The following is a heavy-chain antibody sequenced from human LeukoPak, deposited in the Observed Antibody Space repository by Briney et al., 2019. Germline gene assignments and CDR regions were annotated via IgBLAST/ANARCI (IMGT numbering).Heavy chain of an antibody. V-gene: IGHV3-48*01. CDR2: ISSSSTTI. J-gene: IGHJ4*02. CDR1: GFTFSSYS. Sequence: GGSLRLSCAASGFTFSSYSMNWVRQAPGKGLEWVSYISSSSTTIYYADSVKGRFTISRDNAKNSLFLQMNSLRAEDTAVYYCARDHALDCWAQGTLVTVSS. CDR3: ARDHALDC.